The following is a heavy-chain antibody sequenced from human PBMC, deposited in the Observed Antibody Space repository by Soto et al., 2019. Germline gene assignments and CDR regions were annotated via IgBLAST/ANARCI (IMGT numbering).Heavy chain of an antibody. CDR3: ARGEPRFMEWLLLSEYFDP. CDR1: GGSFSSYY. Sequence: SETLSLTCAVYGGSFSSYYWSWIRQPPGKGLEWIGVINHSGSTNYDPSLKSRVTISIDTSKNQVSLTLSSVTAADTAVYYCARGEPRFMEWLLLSEYFDPWGQGTLVTVPQ. J-gene: IGHJ5*02. CDR2: INHSGST. D-gene: IGHD3-3*01. V-gene: IGHV4-34*01.